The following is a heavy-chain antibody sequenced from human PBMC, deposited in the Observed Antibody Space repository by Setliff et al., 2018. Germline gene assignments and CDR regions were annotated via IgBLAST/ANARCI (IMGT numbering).Heavy chain of an antibody. V-gene: IGHV3-48*03. J-gene: IGHJ4*02. Sequence: GGSLRLSCAASGFTFNKYWMTWVRQAPGKGLEWVSYISSSGSTIYYVDSVKGRFTIPRDNAKNSLYLQMNSLRAEDTAVYYCAGYSSGWFFDYWGQGTPVTVSS. D-gene: IGHD6-19*01. CDR3: AGYSSGWFFDY. CDR1: GFTFNKYW. CDR2: ISSSGSTI.